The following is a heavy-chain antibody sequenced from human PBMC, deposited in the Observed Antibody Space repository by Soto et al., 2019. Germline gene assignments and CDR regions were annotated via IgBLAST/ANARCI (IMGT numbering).Heavy chain of an antibody. CDR2: ISTYGGKT. CDR1: GYAFTVYS. Sequence: QVQLVQSGSEVKKSGASVKLSCKASGYAFTVYSVSWVRQAPGQGLEWLGSISTYGGKTYYIQSLQGRVTMTTDSSTSTAYLALRSLRPDDTAIYFCARRYGDPSSSAGFDYWGQGTLVTVSS. D-gene: IGHD4-17*01. J-gene: IGHJ4*02. V-gene: IGHV1-18*01. CDR3: ARRYGDPSSSAGFDY.